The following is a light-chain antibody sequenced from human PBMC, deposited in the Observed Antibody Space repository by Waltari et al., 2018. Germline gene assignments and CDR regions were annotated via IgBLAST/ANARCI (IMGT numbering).Light chain of an antibody. CDR3: QQRSNWPPMYT. Sequence: EIVLTQSPATLSLSPGQGAPLSCRASQSVNTKLAWYQQKPGQAPRLLIYDASNRATGIPGRFSGRGSGTDFTLTISSLEPEDFAVYYCQQRSNWPPMYTFGQGTKLEIK. V-gene: IGKV3-11*01. CDR1: QSVNTK. CDR2: DAS. J-gene: IGKJ2*01.